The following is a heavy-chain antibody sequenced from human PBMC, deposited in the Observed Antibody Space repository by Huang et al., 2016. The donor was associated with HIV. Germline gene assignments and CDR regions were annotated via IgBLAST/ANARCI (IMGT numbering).Heavy chain of an antibody. J-gene: IGHJ3*02. CDR1: GFTFSSYA. D-gene: IGHD3-22*01. Sequence: QVQLVESGGGVVQPGRSLRLSCAASGFTFSSYAMHWVRQAPGKGLEWVAVISYDGSNKYYADSGKGRFTISRDNSKNTLYLQMNSLRAEDTAVYYCARGGPYYYDSSGYLVSAFDIWGQGTMVTVSS. CDR2: ISYDGSNK. CDR3: ARGGPYYYDSSGYLVSAFDI. V-gene: IGHV3-30-3*01.